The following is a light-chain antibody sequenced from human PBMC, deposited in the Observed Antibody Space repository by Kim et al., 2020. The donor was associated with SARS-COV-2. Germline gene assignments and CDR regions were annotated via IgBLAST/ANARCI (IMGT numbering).Light chain of an antibody. CDR3: QQYNSYPLT. J-gene: IGKJ4*01. Sequence: DIQMTQSPSTLSASVGDRVTITCRASQSISSWLAWYQQKPGKAPKLLIDKASSLESEIPSRFSGSGSGTEFTLTISSLQPDDFATYYCQQYNSYPLTFGGGTKVDIK. V-gene: IGKV1-5*03. CDR1: QSISSW. CDR2: KAS.